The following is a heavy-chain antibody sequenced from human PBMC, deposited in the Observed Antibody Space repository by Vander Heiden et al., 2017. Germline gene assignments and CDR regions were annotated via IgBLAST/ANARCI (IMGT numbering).Heavy chain of an antibody. J-gene: IGHJ4*02. CDR1: GFTFSTCG. V-gene: IGHV3-48*02. CDR2: ISSSSSSI. Sequence: EVRLVEAGGGLVQPGGSLRRSCAASGFTFSTCGMNWVRQAPGKGLDWISYISSSSSSIYYADSVKGRFTISRDNDKNSLFLQMNSLRDEDTAMYYCTRSRWRYSSSWLYFDYWGQGTLVTVSS. D-gene: IGHD6-13*01. CDR3: TRSRWRYSSSWLYFDY.